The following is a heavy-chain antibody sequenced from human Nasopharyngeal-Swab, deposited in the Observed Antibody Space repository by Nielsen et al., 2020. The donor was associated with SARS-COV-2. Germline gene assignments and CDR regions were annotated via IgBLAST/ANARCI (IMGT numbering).Heavy chain of an antibody. V-gene: IGHV3-21*01. Sequence: SSAASLLPFRPYSMTWAHHAPGKGPVGVSSLPRSGSNIHYPDSLKGRITISRDNAKNSLYLQMNSLRAEDTAVYFCPRDGTTSEGLYSFDYWGQGTLVIVSS. D-gene: IGHD2-2*01. J-gene: IGHJ4*02. CDR1: LLPFRPYS. CDR3: PRDGTTSEGLYSFDY. CDR2: LPRSGSNI.